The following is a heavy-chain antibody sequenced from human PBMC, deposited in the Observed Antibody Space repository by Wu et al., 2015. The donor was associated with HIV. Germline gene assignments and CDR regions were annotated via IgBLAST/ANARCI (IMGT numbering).Heavy chain of an antibody. CDR3: TTLIRYNLNDKADAFDF. Sequence: ASVKVSCKVSGYTLSKLSMHWVRQTPGKGLEWMGGFDPKDGEIVYAQNFQGRLTMTEDTSTDTAFVELRSLRFEDTAVYYCTTLIRYNLNDKADAFDFWGHGTMVTVSS. J-gene: IGHJ3*01. CDR1: GYTLSKLS. CDR2: FDPKDGEI. D-gene: IGHD1-1*01. V-gene: IGHV1-24*01.